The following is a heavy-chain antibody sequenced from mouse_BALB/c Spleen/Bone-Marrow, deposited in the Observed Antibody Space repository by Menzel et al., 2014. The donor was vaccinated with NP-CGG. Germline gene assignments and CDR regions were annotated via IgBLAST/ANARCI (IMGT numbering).Heavy chain of an antibody. D-gene: IGHD2-10*02. CDR3: SRYEYARVY. Sequence: DLVKPGTSVKLSCKASGYTFTNFWINWIQQMPTQGLEWIRRIAPGTGTTYYNELFKGKPTLTLDSSSSSDYIQHRSLSSEDSAVCICSRYEYARVYWGQGTSVTVSS. V-gene: IGHV1S41*01. J-gene: IGHJ4*01. CDR1: GYTFTNFW. CDR2: IAPGTGTT.